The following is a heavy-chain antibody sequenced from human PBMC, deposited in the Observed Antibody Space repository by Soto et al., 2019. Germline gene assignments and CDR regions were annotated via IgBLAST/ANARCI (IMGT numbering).Heavy chain of an antibody. V-gene: IGHV4-61*01. Sequence: SETLSLTCTFSGCSVSSGSYYWSWIRKPPGKGLEWIGYIYYSGSTNYNPSLKSRVTISVDTSKNQFSLKLSSVTAADTAVYYCARVLLGGYSYGPYWYFDLWGRGTLVTV. J-gene: IGHJ2*01. D-gene: IGHD5-18*01. CDR3: ARVLLGGYSYGPYWYFDL. CDR1: GCSVSSGSYY. CDR2: IYYSGST.